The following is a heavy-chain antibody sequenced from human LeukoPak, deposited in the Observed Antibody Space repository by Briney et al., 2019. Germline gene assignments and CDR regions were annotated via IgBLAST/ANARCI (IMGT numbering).Heavy chain of an antibody. D-gene: IGHD2-15*01. CDR1: GFTFSSYA. V-gene: IGHV3-64D*09. J-gene: IGHJ4*02. CDR2: ISSNGGST. CDR3: VKNGYCSGGSCYYPHY. Sequence: GGSLRLSCSASGFTFSSYAMHWVRQAPGKGLEYGSAISSNGGSTYYADSVKGRFTISRDNSKNTLYLQMSSLRAEDTAVYYCVKNGYCSGGSCYYPHYWGQGTLVTVSS.